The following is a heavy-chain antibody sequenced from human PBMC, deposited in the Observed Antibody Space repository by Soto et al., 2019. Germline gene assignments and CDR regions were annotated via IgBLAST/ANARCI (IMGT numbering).Heavy chain of an antibody. V-gene: IGHV3-7*01. CDR1: GFSFSADW. CDR2: IKQDGSET. Sequence: GGSLRLSCVASGFSFSADWMSWVRQAPGKGLEWVATIKQDGSETYYADSAKGRFTISRDNAKTSLYLAMNSLRAEDTALYRCARGPTWGQGTLVTVSS. J-gene: IGHJ5*02. CDR3: ARGPT.